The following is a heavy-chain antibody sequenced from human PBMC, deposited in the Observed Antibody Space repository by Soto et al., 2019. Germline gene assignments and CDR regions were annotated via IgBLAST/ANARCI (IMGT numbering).Heavy chain of an antibody. CDR1: GFTFNNYA. D-gene: IGHD4-4*01. V-gene: IGHV3-30-3*01. Sequence: QVQLVESGGGVVQPGRSLRLSCAASGFTFNNYAMHWVRQAPGKGLEWVAVISFDGGNKYYPDSVKGRFTISRDNSRNPLYLQMNSLRAEDTAVYYCARDLDYSNYWYFDLWGRGTLVTVSS. CDR3: ARDLDYSNYWYFDL. J-gene: IGHJ2*01. CDR2: ISFDGGNK.